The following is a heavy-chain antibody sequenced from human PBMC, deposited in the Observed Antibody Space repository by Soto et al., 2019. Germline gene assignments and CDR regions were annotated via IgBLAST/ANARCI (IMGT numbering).Heavy chain of an antibody. CDR2: INAGNGNT. Sequence: ASVKVSCKASGYTFTSYAMHWVRQAPGQRLKGMGWINAGNGNTKYSQKFQGRATITRDTSASTAYMELSSLRSKDTAVYSSARSIVVVTALAYWGQGTLVTVSS. CDR3: ARSIVVVTALAY. CDR1: GYTFTSYA. D-gene: IGHD2-21*02. J-gene: IGHJ4*02. V-gene: IGHV1-3*01.